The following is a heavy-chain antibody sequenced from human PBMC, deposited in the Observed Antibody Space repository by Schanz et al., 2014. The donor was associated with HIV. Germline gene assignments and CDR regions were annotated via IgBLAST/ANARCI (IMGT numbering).Heavy chain of an antibody. CDR1: GGTFNIYT. D-gene: IGHD3-16*01. CDR2: IIPIYGAA. J-gene: IGHJ5*02. Sequence: QVQLVQSGAEVKKPGSSVKVSCKASGGTFNIYTISWVRQAPGQGLEWVGGIIPIYGAAHYEQKLQGRVSINADDATNTAYLELSRLSSDDTAVYYCARQLPGGLFSPLNLWGQGTLVTVSS. V-gene: IGHV1-69*01. CDR3: ARQLPGGLFSPLNL.